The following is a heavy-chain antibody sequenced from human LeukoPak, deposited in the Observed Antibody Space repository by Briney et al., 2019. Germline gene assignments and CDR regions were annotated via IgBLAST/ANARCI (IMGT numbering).Heavy chain of an antibody. CDR1: GYTFIGHY. D-gene: IGHD3-16*01. J-gene: IGHJ4*02. V-gene: IGHV1-2*02. CDR3: ARGDDYGDF. CDR2: INPNSGDT. Sequence: ASVKVSCKASGYTFIGHYVYWVRQAPGQGLEWMGWINPNSGDTKYAQKFQGRVTMTRDTSITTAYMEISRLRSDDTAVYYCARGDDYGDFWGQGTLVTVSS.